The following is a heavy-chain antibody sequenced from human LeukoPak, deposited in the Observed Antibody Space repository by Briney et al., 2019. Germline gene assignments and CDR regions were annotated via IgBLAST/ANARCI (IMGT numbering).Heavy chain of an antibody. Sequence: PGRSLRLSCAASGFTFSSYAMHWVRQAPGKGLEWVAVISYDGSNKYYADPVKGRFTISRDNSKNTLYLQMNSLRAEDTAVYYCARESYGSGSYGWFDPWGQGTLVTVSS. CDR3: ARESYGSGSYGWFDP. CDR1: GFTFSSYA. J-gene: IGHJ5*02. D-gene: IGHD3-10*01. CDR2: ISYDGSNK. V-gene: IGHV3-30-3*01.